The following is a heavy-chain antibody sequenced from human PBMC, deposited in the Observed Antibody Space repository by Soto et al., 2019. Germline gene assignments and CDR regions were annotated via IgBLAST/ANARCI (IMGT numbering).Heavy chain of an antibody. Sequence: QVQLQQWGAGLLKPSETLSLTCAVYGGSFSGYYWSWIRQPPGKGLEWIGEINHSGSTNYNPSLKSRVTISVDTSKNHFSLKLSSVTAADTAVYYCARGYCSGGSCYPDYWGQGTLVTVSS. CDR2: INHSGST. J-gene: IGHJ4*02. V-gene: IGHV4-34*01. CDR3: ARGYCSGGSCYPDY. CDR1: GGSFSGYY. D-gene: IGHD2-15*01.